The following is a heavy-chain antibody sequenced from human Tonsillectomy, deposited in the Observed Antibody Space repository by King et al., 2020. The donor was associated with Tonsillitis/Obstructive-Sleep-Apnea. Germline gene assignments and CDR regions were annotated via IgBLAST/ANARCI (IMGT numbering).Heavy chain of an antibody. V-gene: IGHV3-21*06. D-gene: IGHD2-2*02. CDR1: GFTFNNYA. J-gene: IGHJ5*02. CDR3: ARDEGECTINSCYTWFDP. Sequence: VQLVESGGGLVKPGGSLRLSCAASGFTFNNYAMNWVRQSPGKGLEWVSSISTAGTYIFYADSVKGRFAISRDNAKNSLYLQMNSLRAEDTAIYYCARDEGECTINSCYTWFDPWGQGTLVTVSS. CDR2: ISTAGTYI.